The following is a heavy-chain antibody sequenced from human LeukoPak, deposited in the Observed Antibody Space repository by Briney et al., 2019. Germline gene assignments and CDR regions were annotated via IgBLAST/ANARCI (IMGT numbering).Heavy chain of an antibody. CDR2: IYYTGSR. D-gene: IGHD2-8*02. CDR1: GASISSSDW. J-gene: IGHJ6*02. V-gene: IGHV4-4*02. CDR3: ARAVHPQRVPVKDAYGLDV. Sequence: SETLSLTCVVSGASISSSDWWSWVRQSPGKGLEGIGEIYYTGSRNYNPSLKSRVSMSVDTSKNQFSLELTSVTAADTAVYYCARAVHPQRVPVKDAYGLDVWGQGTTVTVSS.